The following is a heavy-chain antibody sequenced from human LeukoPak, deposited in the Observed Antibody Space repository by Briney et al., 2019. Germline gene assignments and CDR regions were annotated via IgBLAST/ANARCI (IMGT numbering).Heavy chain of an antibody. Sequence: PGGSLRLSCAASGFTFSTYAMSWVRQAPGKGLEWVSAISGSGDSTYYADSVKGRFTISRDNSKNTLYLQMNSLRAEDTAIYYCAKDPRMRDIAFGGVIAYFDYWGQGTLLTVSS. D-gene: IGHD3-16*02. CDR2: ISGSGDST. V-gene: IGHV3-23*01. J-gene: IGHJ4*02. CDR1: GFTFSTYA. CDR3: AKDPRMRDIAFGGVIAYFDY.